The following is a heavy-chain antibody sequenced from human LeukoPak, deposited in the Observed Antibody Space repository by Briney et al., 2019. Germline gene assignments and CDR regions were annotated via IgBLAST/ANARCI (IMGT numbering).Heavy chain of an antibody. D-gene: IGHD3-22*01. CDR3: ARSLRYYYDSSGYHGGFDY. CDR1: GGSISSSSYY. J-gene: IGHJ4*02. CDR2: IYYSGST. Sequence: PSETLFLTCTVSGGSISSSSYYWGWIRQPPGKGLEWIGSIYYSGSTYYNPSLKSRVTISVDTSKNQFSLKLSSVTAADTAVYYCARSLRYYYDSSGYHGGFDYWGQGTLVTVSS. V-gene: IGHV4-39*07.